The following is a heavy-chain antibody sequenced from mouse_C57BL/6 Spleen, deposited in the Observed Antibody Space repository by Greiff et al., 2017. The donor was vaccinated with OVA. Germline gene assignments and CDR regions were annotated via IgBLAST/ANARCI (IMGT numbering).Heavy chain of an antibody. CDR2: INPSSGYP. CDR3: ARSGGCHSLDY. J-gene: IGHJ2*01. CDR1: GYTFTSYT. V-gene: IGHV1-4*01. Sequence: VQRVESGAELARPGASVKMSCKASGYTFTSYTMHWVKQRPGQGLEWIGYINPSSGYPKYNQPFKDKATLTADTSSSTAYMQLSSLTSEDSAVYYWARSGGCHSLDYWGKGTTLTVSA. D-gene: IGHD6-2*01.